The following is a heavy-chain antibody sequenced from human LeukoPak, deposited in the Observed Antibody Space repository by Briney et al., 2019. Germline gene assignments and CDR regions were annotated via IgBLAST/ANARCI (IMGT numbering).Heavy chain of an antibody. D-gene: IGHD4-17*01. J-gene: IGHJ4*02. CDR3: ARVKGYGDHFDY. Sequence: PGGSLRLSCVASGFTVSSNYMSWVRQAPGKGLEWVSVIYSGGSTYYADSVKGRFTISRDNSKNTLYLQMNSLRAEDTAVCYCARVKGYGDHFDYWGQGTLVTVSS. V-gene: IGHV3-53*01. CDR1: GFTVSSNY. CDR2: IYSGGST.